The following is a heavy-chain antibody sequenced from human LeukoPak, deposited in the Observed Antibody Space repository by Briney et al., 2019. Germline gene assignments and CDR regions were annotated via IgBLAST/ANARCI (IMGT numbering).Heavy chain of an antibody. V-gene: IGHV5-51*01. Sequence: GESLKISCKGFGYNFTSHWIGWVRQMPGKGLEWMGIIYPGDSDTRYSPSFQGQVTMSADQSISTAYLQWSSLKASDTAMYYCARQAAYSSGWSTGDYWGQGTLVTVSS. CDR1: GYNFTSHW. CDR3: ARQAAYSSGWSTGDY. D-gene: IGHD6-19*01. CDR2: IYPGDSDT. J-gene: IGHJ4*02.